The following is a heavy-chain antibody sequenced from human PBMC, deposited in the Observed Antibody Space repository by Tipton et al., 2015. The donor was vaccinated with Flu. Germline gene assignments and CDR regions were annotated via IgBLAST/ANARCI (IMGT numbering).Heavy chain of an antibody. J-gene: IGHJ6*02. CDR3: ATEAPGVCGMDA. CDR2: IYYGGST. V-gene: IGHV4-4*02. CDR1: RGLIADRNW. Sequence: TLSLTCAVSRGLIADRNWWRWVRQSPGKGLEGIGSIYYGGSTTYNPSLKSRVTISADTSKMHFSLDLTSVTVADTAVYYCATEAPGVCGMDAWGPGPPVTISS.